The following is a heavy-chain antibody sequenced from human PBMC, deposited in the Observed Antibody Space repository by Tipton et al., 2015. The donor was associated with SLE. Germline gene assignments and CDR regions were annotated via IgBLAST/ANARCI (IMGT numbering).Heavy chain of an antibody. J-gene: IGHJ4*02. D-gene: IGHD2-8*01. CDR3: ARDDDNGFDY. Sequence: LRLSCIVSGGSISSDYWSWIRQPPGKGLEWIGYFDYSGSTNYNPSLKGRVTISADTSKNQFSLNLNSVTAADTAVYYCARDDDNGFDYWGQGTLVTVSS. V-gene: IGHV4-59*01. CDR1: GGSISSDY. CDR2: FDYSGST.